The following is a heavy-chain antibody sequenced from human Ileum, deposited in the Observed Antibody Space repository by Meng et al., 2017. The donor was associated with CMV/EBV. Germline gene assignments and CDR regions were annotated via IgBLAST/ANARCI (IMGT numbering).Heavy chain of an antibody. V-gene: IGHV4-39*07. CDR2: IYFSGST. Sequence: SETLSLTCTVSGGSISSSSYYWGWIRQPPGKGLKWVGTIYFSGSTYYNPSLKSRVTVSMDTSKNQFSLKLSSVTAADTAVYYCARYPRYEKVAGTTDYWGQGTLVTVSS. CDR1: GGSISSSSYY. D-gene: IGHD6-19*01. CDR3: ARYPRYEKVAGTTDY. J-gene: IGHJ4*02.